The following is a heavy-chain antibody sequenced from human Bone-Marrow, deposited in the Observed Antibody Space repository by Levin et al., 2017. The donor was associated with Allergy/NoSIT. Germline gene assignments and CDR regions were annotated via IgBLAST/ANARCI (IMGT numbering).Heavy chain of an antibody. CDR2: IRSKAYGGTT. D-gene: IGHD6-19*01. V-gene: IGHV3-49*03. J-gene: IGHJ4*02. CDR3: GTSGWYRGHFDY. Sequence: GGSLRLSCTASGFTFGDYAMSWFRQAPGKGLEWVGFIRSKAYGGTTEYAASVKGRFTISRDDSKSIAYLQMNSLKTEDTAVYYCGTSGWYRGHFDYWGQGTLVTVSS. CDR1: GFTFGDYA.